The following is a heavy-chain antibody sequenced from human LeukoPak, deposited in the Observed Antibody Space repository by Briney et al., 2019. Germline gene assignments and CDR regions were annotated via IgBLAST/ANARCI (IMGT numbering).Heavy chain of an antibody. D-gene: IGHD3-10*01. CDR3: ARGSRGKHYMDV. J-gene: IGHJ6*03. V-gene: IGHV3-48*03. CDR1: GFTFSSYE. Sequence: GGSLRLSCAASGFTFSSYEMNWVRQAPGKGLEWVSYISSSGSTIYYADSVKGRFTISRDNAKNSLYLQMNSLRAEDTAVYYCARGSRGKHYMDVWGKGTTVTISS. CDR2: ISSSGSTI.